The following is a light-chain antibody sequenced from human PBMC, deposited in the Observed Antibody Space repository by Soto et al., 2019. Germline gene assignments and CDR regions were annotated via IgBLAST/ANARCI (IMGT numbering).Light chain of an antibody. CDR1: QGISSY. CDR3: QQYYSYPLT. CDR2: AAS. V-gene: IGKV1-8*01. J-gene: IGKJ4*01. Sequence: IRMTQSPSSFSASTGDRVTITCRASQGISSYLAWYQQKPGKAPKLLIYAASTLQSGVPSRFSGSGSGTDFTLTISCLQSEDFATYYCQQYYSYPLTFGGGTKVDIK.